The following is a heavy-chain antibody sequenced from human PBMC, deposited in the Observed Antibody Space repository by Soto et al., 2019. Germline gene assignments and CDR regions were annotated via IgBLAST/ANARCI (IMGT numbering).Heavy chain of an antibody. D-gene: IGHD6-13*01. Sequence: EVQLVESGGGLGQPGGSLRLSCAVSGFTFSTYCMHWVRQAPETGLVWVSRICRDWSGTDYADSVKGRFAISRDDARNSLYLKMNSLRVEDTDIYYCVRGSSPWRGMDYWGQGTLVTVSS. J-gene: IGHJ4*02. CDR2: ICRDWSGT. V-gene: IGHV3-74*01. CDR1: GFTFSTYC. CDR3: VRGSSPWRGMDY.